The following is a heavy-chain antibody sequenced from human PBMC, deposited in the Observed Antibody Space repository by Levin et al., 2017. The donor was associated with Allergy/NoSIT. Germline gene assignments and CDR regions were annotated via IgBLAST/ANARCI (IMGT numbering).Heavy chain of an antibody. V-gene: IGHV4-4*02. CDR1: GGSISSSNW. D-gene: IGHD3-10*01. CDR2: IYHSGST. Sequence: SETLSLTCAVSGGSISSSNWWSWVRQPPGKGLEWIGEIYHSGSTNYNPSLKSRVTISVDKSKNQFSLKLSSVTAADTAVYYCARVIIADYYGSGSPWFDPWGQGTLVTVSS. J-gene: IGHJ5*02. CDR3: ARVIIADYYGSGSPWFDP.